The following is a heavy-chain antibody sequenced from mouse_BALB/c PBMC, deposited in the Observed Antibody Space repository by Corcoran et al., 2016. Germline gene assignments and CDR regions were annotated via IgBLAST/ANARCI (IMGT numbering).Heavy chain of an antibody. CDR2: ISYDGSN. CDR1: GYSITSGYY. J-gene: IGHJ4*01. Sequence: DVQLQESGPGLVKPSQSLSLTCSVTGYSITSGYYWNWIRQFPGNKLEWMGYISYDGSNDYNPSLKNRIPITRDTSKNQFFLKLNSVTTEDTATYYCARKFNYAMDDWGQGTSVTVSS. V-gene: IGHV3-6*02. CDR3: ARKFNYAMDD.